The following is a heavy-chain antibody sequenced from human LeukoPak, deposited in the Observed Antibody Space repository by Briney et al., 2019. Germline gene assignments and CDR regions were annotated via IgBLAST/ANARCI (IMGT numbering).Heavy chain of an antibody. Sequence: GGSLRLSCAASGFTFSSYGMHWVRQAPGKGLEWVSAISGSGDSRYYADSVKGRFTISRDISKNTLYLQMNSLRADDTAVYYCAKDIGSYFDSFQHWGQGTLVTVSS. CDR3: AKDIGSYFDSFQH. CDR1: GFTFSSYG. J-gene: IGHJ1*01. D-gene: IGHD3-22*01. CDR2: ISGSGDSR. V-gene: IGHV3-23*01.